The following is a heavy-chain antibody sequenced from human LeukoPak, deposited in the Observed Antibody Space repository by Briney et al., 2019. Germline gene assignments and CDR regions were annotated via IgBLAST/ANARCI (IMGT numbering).Heavy chain of an antibody. D-gene: IGHD3-10*01. CDR2: ISAYNGNT. J-gene: IGHJ4*02. Sequence: ASVKVSCKASGYTFTSYGISWVRQAPGQGLEWMGWISAYNGNTNYAQKLQGRVTMTTDTSTSTAYMELRSLRSDDTAVYYCARDPLGGRTSPRFDYWGRGTLVTVSS. V-gene: IGHV1-18*01. CDR3: ARDPLGGRTSPRFDY. CDR1: GYTFTSYG.